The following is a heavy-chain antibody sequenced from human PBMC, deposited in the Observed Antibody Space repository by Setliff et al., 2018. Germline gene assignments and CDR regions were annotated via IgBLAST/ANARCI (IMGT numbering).Heavy chain of an antibody. CDR2: IYPSNSNI. CDR3: ARHRVGNSGYAIPILDF. CDR1: GYSFTDYW. Sequence: PGESLKLSCKASGYSFTDYWIAWVRQMPGKGLEWMGIIYPSNSNIKYSPSFEAQITFSVDKSITTAYLQWSSLKASDTAIYYCARHRVGNSGYAIPILDFWGQGALGTVSS. D-gene: IGHD5-12*01. J-gene: IGHJ4*02. V-gene: IGHV5-51*01.